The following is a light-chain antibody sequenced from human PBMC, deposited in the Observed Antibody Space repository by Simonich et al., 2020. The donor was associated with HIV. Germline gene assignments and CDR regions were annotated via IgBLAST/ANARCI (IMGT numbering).Light chain of an antibody. Sequence: EIVMTQSPATLSVSPGARATLPCRASQCVSSYLAWYQQKPGQAPRLLIYEASNRATGIPARFSGSGSGTDFTLTISSLQAEDVAVYYCQQYYSTPYTFGQGTKLEIK. CDR1: QCVSSY. CDR3: QQYYSTPYT. J-gene: IGKJ2*01. CDR2: EAS. V-gene: IGKV3D-15*01.